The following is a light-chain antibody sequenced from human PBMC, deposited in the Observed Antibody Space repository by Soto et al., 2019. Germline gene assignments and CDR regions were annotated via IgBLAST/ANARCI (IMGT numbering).Light chain of an antibody. V-gene: IGKV3-11*01. CDR3: QQRSNWPPLT. J-gene: IGKJ4*01. CDR2: DAS. CDR1: QSVSSY. Sequence: EIVLTQSPATLSLSPGERATLSCRASQSVSSYLAWYQQKPGQAPRLLIYDASNRASGIPARFNGSGSGTDFTLTIRRLEPEDFAVYYCQQRSNWPPLTFGGGTKVEIK.